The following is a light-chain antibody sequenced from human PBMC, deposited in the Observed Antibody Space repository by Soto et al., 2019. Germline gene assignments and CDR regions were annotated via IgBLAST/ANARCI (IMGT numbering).Light chain of an antibody. J-gene: IGKJ1*01. CDR3: QQYYSTPRT. V-gene: IGKV4-1*01. Sequence: DIVMTQSPDSLAVSLGERATINCKSSQSVLYSANNKNCLAWYQQKPGQPPMLPLYWASTRESGFPDRFSGSVSGTDFTLTTSSLQAEDVAVYYCQQYYSTPRTFGQGTKVDIK. CDR1: QSVLYSANNKNC. CDR2: WAS.